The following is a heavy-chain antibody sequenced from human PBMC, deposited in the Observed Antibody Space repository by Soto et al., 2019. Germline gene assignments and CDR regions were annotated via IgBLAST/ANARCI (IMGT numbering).Heavy chain of an antibody. V-gene: IGHV1-69*12. CDR2: IIPIFGTA. CDR3: STVGRYCGGDCYSDY. CDR1: GGTFSSYA. J-gene: IGHJ4*02. D-gene: IGHD2-21*02. Sequence: QVQLVQSGAEVKKPGSSVKVSCKASGGTFSSYAISWVRQAPGQGLEWVGWIIPIFGTANYAQKFQGRVTITADESTSTAYMELSSLRSEDTAVYYCSTVGRYCGGDCYSDYWGQGTLVTVSS.